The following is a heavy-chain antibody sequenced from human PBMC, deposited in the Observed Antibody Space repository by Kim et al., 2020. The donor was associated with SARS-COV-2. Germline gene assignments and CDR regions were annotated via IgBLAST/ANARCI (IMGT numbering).Heavy chain of an antibody. CDR3: ARVGRSSSSIITYYYYGMDV. J-gene: IGHJ6*02. V-gene: IGHV3-53*01. D-gene: IGHD6-6*01. Sequence: RFTISRDNAKNTLYLQMNSRRAEDTAVYYCARVGRSSSSIITYYYYGMDVWGQGTTVTVSS.